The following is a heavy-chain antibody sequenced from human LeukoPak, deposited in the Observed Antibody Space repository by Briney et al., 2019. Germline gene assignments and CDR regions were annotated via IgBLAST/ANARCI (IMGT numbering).Heavy chain of an antibody. D-gene: IGHD6-19*01. V-gene: IGHV4-34*01. CDR1: GGSLSGHY. J-gene: IGHJ4*02. CDR2: INHSGDT. CDR3: ARGVSSVDS. Sequence: NPSETLSLTCGVFGGSLSGHYWSWIRQPPGKGLEWIGEINHSGDTNYNPSLKTRVNISVDTSKNQFSQKLSSVTAADSAVYYCARGVSSVDSWGQGTLVTVSS.